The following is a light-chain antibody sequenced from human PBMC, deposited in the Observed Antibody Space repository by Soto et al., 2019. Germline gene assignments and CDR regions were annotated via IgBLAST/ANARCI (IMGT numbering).Light chain of an antibody. CDR2: GAS. J-gene: IGKJ5*01. CDR3: QQYNNWPIT. CDR1: QNVNTN. Sequence: EVVLTQSPATLSVSPGERAIVSCRASQNVNTNLAWYQQKPGQVPRLLIYGASTGATDIPARFSGSGSGTEFTLPINSLQSEDFAVSYCQQYNNWPITFGQGTRLEIK. V-gene: IGKV3-15*01.